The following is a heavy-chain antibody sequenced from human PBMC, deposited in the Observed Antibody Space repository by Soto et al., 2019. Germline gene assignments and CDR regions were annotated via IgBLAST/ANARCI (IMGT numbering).Heavy chain of an antibody. CDR1: GGSITTSGYY. CDR3: ANWLSYADSGSLDAFDV. J-gene: IGHJ3*01. V-gene: IGHV4-31*02. CDR2: IDYSGSI. Sequence: QVQLQESSPGLVKPSQTLSLTCNVSGGSITTSGYYWSWIRHHPAKGLEWIGFIDYSGSIYYNPSLKSRIIISFDTSKNQFSLKLSSVTAADTAVYYCANWLSYADSGSLDAFDVWGQGAMVTVSS. D-gene: IGHD1-20*01.